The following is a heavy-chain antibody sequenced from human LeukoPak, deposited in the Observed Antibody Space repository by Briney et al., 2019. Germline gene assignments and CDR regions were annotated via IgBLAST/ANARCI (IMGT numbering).Heavy chain of an antibody. CDR3: ARDRYYYGSGSYPLWY. CDR2: IKQDGSKK. D-gene: IGHD3-10*01. CDR1: GFTFSSYW. Sequence: GGSLRLSCAASGFTFSSYWMSWVRQAPGKGLEWVANIKQDGSKKYYVDSVKGRFTISRDNAKNSLYLQMNSLRAEDTAVYYCARDRYYYGSGSYPLWYWGQGTLVTVSS. V-gene: IGHV3-7*01. J-gene: IGHJ4*02.